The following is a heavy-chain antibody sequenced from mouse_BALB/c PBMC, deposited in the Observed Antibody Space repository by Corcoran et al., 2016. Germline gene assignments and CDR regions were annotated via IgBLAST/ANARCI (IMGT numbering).Heavy chain of an antibody. CDR1: GFNIKDTY. CDR2: IDPANGNT. Sequence: EVQLQQSGAELVKPGASVKLSCTASGFNIKDTYMHWVKQRPEQGMEWIGRIDPANGNTKYDPKFRCKATITADTSSNTAYLQLSSLTSEDTAVYYCARSLYGNYPWFAYWGQGTLVTVSA. D-gene: IGHD2-1*01. J-gene: IGHJ3*01. CDR3: ARSLYGNYPWFAY. V-gene: IGHV14-3*02.